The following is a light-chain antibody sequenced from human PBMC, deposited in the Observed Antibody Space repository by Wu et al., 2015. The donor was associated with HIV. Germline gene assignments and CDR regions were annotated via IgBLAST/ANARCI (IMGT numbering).Light chain of an antibody. CDR2: DAS. CDR3: QQRSNWPSFT. V-gene: IGKV3-11*01. CDR1: QSVSSY. Sequence: EIVSTQSPATLSLSPGERATLSCRASQSVSSYLAWYQQKPGQAPRLLIYDASNRATGIPARFSGSGSGTDFTLTISSLEPEDFAVYYCQQRSNWPSFTFGLGPSGYQT. J-gene: IGKJ3*01.